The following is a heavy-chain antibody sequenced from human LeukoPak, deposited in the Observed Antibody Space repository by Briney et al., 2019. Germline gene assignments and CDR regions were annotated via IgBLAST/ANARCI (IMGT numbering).Heavy chain of an antibody. CDR2: IYTSGST. J-gene: IGHJ2*01. V-gene: IGHV4-4*07. CDR1: GGSISSYY. Sequence: KPSETLSLTCTVSGGSISSYYWSWIRQPAGKGLEWIGRIYTSGSTNYNPSLKSRVTISVDTSKNQFSLKLSSVTAADTAVYYCARGGVGWYNWNDWYFDLWGRGTLVTVSS. CDR3: ARGGVGWYNWNDWYFDL. D-gene: IGHD1-1*01.